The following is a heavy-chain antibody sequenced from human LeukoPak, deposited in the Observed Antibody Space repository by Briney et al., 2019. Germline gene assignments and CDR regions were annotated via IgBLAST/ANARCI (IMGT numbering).Heavy chain of an antibody. CDR3: ARDKAAAGTADAFDI. V-gene: IGHV3-48*01. CDR2: ISSSSSTI. J-gene: IGHJ3*02. D-gene: IGHD6-13*01. CDR1: GFTFSSYS. Sequence: GGSLRLSCAASGFTFSSYSMNWVRQAPGKGLEWVSDISSSSSTIYYADSVKGRFTISRDNAKNSLYLEMNSLRAEDTAVYYCARDKAAAGTADAFDIWGQGTMVTVSS.